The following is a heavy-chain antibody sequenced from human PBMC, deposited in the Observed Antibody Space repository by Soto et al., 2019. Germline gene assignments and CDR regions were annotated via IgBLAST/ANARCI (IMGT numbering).Heavy chain of an antibody. D-gene: IGHD3-3*01. J-gene: IGHJ6*02. V-gene: IGHV3-30*18. CDR3: AKDLPVHPAYDFWSGSTLGGMDV. CDR1: GFTFSSYG. Sequence: GGSLRLSCAASGFTFSSYGMHWVRQAPGKGLEWVAVISYDGSNKYYADSVKGRFTISRDNSKNTLYLQMNSLRAEDTAVYYCAKDLPVHPAYDFWSGSTLGGMDVWGQGTTVTVSS. CDR2: ISYDGSNK.